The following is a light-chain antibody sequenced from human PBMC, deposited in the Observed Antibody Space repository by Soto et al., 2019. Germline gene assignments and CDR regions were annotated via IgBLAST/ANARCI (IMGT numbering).Light chain of an antibody. J-gene: IGLJ1*01. V-gene: IGLV2-14*01. CDR1: SSDVGGYNY. CDR2: DVS. Sequence: QSALTQPASVSGSPGQSIAISCTGTSSDVGGYNYVSWYQQHPGKAPKLILCDVSNRPSGVSDRFSGSKSGNTASLTISGLQTEDEADYYCCSYTTSSTDVIGTGTKVTVL. CDR3: CSYTTSSTDV.